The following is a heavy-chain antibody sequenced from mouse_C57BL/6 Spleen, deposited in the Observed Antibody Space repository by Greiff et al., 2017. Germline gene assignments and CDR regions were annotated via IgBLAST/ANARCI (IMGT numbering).Heavy chain of an antibody. CDR1: GYAFSSSW. Sequence: QVQLQQSGPELVKPGASVKISCKASGYAFSSSWMNWVKQRPGKGLEWIGRIYPGDGDTNYNGKFTGKATLTADKSSSTAYMQLSSLTSEDSAVYFCARKWTRNYFDYWGQGTTLTVSS. CDR2: IYPGDGDT. CDR3: ARKWTRNYFDY. V-gene: IGHV1-82*01. J-gene: IGHJ2*01. D-gene: IGHD1-3*01.